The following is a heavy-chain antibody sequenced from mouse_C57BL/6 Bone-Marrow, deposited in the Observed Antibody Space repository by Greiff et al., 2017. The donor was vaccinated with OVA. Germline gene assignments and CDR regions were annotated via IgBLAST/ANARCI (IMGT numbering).Heavy chain of an antibody. CDR3: ARELDSSGGPWFAY. Sequence: EVQLQQSGPGLVKPSQSLSLTCSVTGYAITSGYYWNWIRQFPGNKLEWMGYISYDGSNNYNPSLKNRISITRDTSKNQFFLKLNSVTTEDTATYYCARELDSSGGPWFAYWGQGTLVTVSA. J-gene: IGHJ3*01. CDR1: GYAITSGYY. CDR2: ISYDGSN. V-gene: IGHV3-6*01. D-gene: IGHD3-2*02.